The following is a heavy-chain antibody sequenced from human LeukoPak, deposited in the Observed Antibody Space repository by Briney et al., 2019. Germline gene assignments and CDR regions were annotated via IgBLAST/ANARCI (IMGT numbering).Heavy chain of an antibody. D-gene: IGHD2-15*01. CDR3: AKGTSSSCYSAPNY. CDR1: GFTFSSSA. CDR2: ISNNGGYT. V-gene: IGHV3-23*01. Sequence: PGGSLRLSCAASGFTFSSSAMSWVRQAPGKGLEWVSAISNNGGYTYYANSVKGRFTISRDNSKNTLSLRLNSLRAEDTAVYYCAKGTSSSCYSAPNYWGQGTLVTVSS. J-gene: IGHJ4*02.